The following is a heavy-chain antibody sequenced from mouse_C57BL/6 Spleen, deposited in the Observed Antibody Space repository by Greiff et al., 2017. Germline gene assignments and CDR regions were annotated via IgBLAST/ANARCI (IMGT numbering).Heavy chain of an antibody. Sequence: EVKLVEPGGGLVKPGGSLKLSCAASGFTFSDYGMHWVRQAPEKGLEWVAYISSGSSTIYYADTVKGRFTISRDNAKTTLFLQMTSLRSEDTAMYYCARQDYGYAMDYWGQGTSVTVSS. V-gene: IGHV5-17*01. CDR2: ISSGSSTI. CDR1: GFTFSDYG. CDR3: ARQDYGYAMDY. J-gene: IGHJ4*01. D-gene: IGHD2-4*01.